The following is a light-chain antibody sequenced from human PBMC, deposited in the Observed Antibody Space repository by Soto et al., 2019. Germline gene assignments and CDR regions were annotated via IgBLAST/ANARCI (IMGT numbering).Light chain of an antibody. CDR2: DVS. J-gene: IGLJ3*02. Sequence: QSALTQPRSVSGSPGQSVTISSTGTSSDVGGYNFVSWYQQHPGKAPKLMIYDVSKRPSGVPDRFSGSKSGNTASLTISGRQAEDEADYYCCSYAGSYTWVFGGGTKVTVL. CDR3: CSYAGSYTWV. V-gene: IGLV2-11*01. CDR1: SSDVGGYNF.